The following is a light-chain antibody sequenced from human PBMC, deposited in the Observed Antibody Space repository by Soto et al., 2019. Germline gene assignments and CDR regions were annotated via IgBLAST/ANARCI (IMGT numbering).Light chain of an antibody. CDR1: QGVSSSY. CDR2: GAS. Sequence: EIVLTQSPGTLSLSPGERATLSCRASQGVSSSYFAWYQQTPGQPPRLLIYGASSRATGIPDRFSGSGSGTDLTLTSTRLEAEDVALYYCQHYRTSFGGGTKVEIK. CDR3: QHYRTS. J-gene: IGKJ4*01. V-gene: IGKV3-20*01.